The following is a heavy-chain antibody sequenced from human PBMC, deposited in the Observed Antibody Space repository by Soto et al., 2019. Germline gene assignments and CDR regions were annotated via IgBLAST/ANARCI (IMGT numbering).Heavy chain of an antibody. V-gene: IGHV4-4*07. CDR3: ARGSSDYGKYFYFDY. D-gene: IGHD4-17*01. CDR2: VYISGSY. CDR1: GGSISSSY. J-gene: IGHJ4*02. Sequence: PSETLSLTCTVSGGSISSSYWNWIRQPAGKGREWIGRVYISGSYNYNPSLKSRVTMSIDTSTNQFSLQLSSVTAADTAVYYCARGSSDYGKYFYFDYWGRGTLVTVS.